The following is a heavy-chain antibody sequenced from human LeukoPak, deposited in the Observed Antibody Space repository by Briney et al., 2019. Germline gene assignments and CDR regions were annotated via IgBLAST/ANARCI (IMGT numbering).Heavy chain of an antibody. CDR2: IYSGGST. CDR3: ASNNRYDSRFDY. V-gene: IGHV3-66*01. J-gene: IGHJ4*02. Sequence: PGGSLGLSCAASGFTVSSNYMSWVRQAPGKGLEWVSVIYSGGSTYYADSVKGRFTISRDNSKNTLYLQMNSLRAEDTAVYYCASNNRYDSRFDYWGQGTLVTVSS. CDR1: GFTVSSNY. D-gene: IGHD3-22*01.